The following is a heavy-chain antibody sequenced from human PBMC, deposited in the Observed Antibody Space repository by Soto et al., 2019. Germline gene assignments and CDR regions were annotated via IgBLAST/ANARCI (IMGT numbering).Heavy chain of an antibody. CDR2: INSDGSSI. Sequence: GGSLRLSCTDSGFTFSNYWMHWVRQAPGKGLVWVSRINSDGSSITYADSVKGRFTISRDNAKNTLYLQMNSLRAEDTAVYYCARDQRSTRYGMDVWGQGTTVTVSS. CDR3: ARDQRSTRYGMDV. D-gene: IGHD2-2*01. J-gene: IGHJ6*02. CDR1: GFTFSNYW. V-gene: IGHV3-74*01.